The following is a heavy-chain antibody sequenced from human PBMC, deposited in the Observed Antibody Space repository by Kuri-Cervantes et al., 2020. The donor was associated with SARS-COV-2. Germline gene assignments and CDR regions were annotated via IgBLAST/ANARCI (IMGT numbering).Heavy chain of an antibody. D-gene: IGHD6-6*01. CDR2: ISYDGSNQ. CDR1: GFTFSSYA. V-gene: IGHV3-30*04. CDR3: ARDTAARYFDY. J-gene: IGHJ4*02. Sequence: GESLKISCAASGFTFSSYAMHGVRQTPGKGLEWVAVISYDGSNQYYADSVKGRFTIYRDNSKNTLYLQMNSLRAEDTAVYYCARDTAARYFDYWGQGTLVTVSS.